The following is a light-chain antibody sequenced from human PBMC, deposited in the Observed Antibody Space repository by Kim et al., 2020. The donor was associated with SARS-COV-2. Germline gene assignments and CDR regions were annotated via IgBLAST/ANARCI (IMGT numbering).Light chain of an antibody. J-gene: IGKJ4*01. V-gene: IGKV3-15*01. CDR2: GAS. CDR3: LQYNNWPPLT. Sequence: CPGERATLSCRASQSVTSNLAWYQQKPGQAPRLLVYGASTRATGVPTRFSGSGSGTEFTLTISSLQSEDFAIYYCLQYNNWPPLTFGGGTRVEIK. CDR1: QSVTSN.